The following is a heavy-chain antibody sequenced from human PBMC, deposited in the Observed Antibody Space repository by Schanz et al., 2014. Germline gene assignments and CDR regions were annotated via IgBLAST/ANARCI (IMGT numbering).Heavy chain of an antibody. V-gene: IGHV3-15*01. CDR1: GFTFSKYG. J-gene: IGHJ3*01. D-gene: IGHD4-17*01. CDR3: STDLTAVDYDAIGL. Sequence: EVQLVESGGGLVQPGRSLRLSCAASGFTFSKYGVHWVRQAPGKGLEWVGRIKSKVDGGTTDNAAPVQGRFTISRDDSKNTLHLQMNSLKTEDTAVYYCSTDLTAVDYDAIGLWGQGTMVTVSS. CDR2: IKSKVDGGTT.